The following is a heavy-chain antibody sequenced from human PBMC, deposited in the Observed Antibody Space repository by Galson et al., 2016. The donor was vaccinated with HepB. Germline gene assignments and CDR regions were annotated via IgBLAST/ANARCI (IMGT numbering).Heavy chain of an antibody. Sequence: SETLSLTCTVSGVSVTSHYWSWIRQPPGQGLEWIANVYYGGRTNYNPSLKSRVTISLDTSKNQFTLKMTAVTAADSAVYYCARTEFGEVATTTSMVGYWGQGTLVSVSS. D-gene: IGHD3-10*02. CDR1: GVSVTSHY. J-gene: IGHJ4*02. V-gene: IGHV4-59*02. CDR2: VYYGGRT. CDR3: ARTEFGEVATTTSMVGY.